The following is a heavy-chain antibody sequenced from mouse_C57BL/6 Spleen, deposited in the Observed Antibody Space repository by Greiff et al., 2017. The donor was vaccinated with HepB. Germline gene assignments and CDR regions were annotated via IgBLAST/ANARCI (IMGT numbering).Heavy chain of an antibody. CDR1: GYSITSGFY. J-gene: IGHJ2*01. V-gene: IGHV3-6*01. Sequence: ESGPGLVKPSQSLSLTCSVTGYSITSGFYWNWIRQFPGNKLEWMGYISYDGSNNYNPSLKNRISITRDTSKNQFFLKLNSVTTEDTATYYCARDFYGYDDYWGQGTTLTVSS. CDR2: ISYDGSN. D-gene: IGHD2-2*01. CDR3: ARDFYGYDDY.